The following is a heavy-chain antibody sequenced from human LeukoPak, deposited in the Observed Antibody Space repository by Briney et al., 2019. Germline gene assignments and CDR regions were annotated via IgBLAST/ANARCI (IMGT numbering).Heavy chain of an antibody. D-gene: IGHD4-17*01. Sequence: ASVKVSCKASGYTFTSYDTNWVRQATGQGLEWMGWMNPNSGNTGYAQKFQGRVTMTRNTSISTAYMELSSLRSEDTAVYYCARGHRPYGDYHQQPDYWGQGTLVTVSS. V-gene: IGHV1-8*01. CDR1: GYTFTSYD. CDR3: ARGHRPYGDYHQQPDY. J-gene: IGHJ4*02. CDR2: MNPNSGNT.